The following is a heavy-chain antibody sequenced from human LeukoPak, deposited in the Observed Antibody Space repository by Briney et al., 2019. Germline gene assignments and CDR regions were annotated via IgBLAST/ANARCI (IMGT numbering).Heavy chain of an antibody. J-gene: IGHJ4*02. CDR3: ARDRALVVVVAARGPRGFDY. D-gene: IGHD2-15*01. Sequence: PGGSLRLSCAASGFTFSSYWMSWVRQAPGKGLEWVANIKQDGSEKYYVDSVKGRLTISRDNAKNSLYLQMNSLRAEDTAVYYCARDRALVVVVAARGPRGFDYWGQGTLVTVSS. CDR1: GFTFSSYW. V-gene: IGHV3-7*01. CDR2: IKQDGSEK.